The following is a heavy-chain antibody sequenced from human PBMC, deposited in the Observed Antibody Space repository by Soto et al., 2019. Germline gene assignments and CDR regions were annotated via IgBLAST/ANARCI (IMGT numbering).Heavy chain of an antibody. V-gene: IGHV4-59*01. CDR2: IYYSGTT. CDR3: ARESYFGSGATVVAY. D-gene: IGHD3-10*01. CDR1: GGSITGYY. Sequence: PSETLSLTCTVSGGSITGYYWSWIRQPPGRGLEWIGYIYYSGTTSYNPSLCSRVTMSVDTSKNQFSLRVHSVTAADTAVYYCARESYFGSGATVVAYWGKGTLVT. J-gene: IGHJ4*02.